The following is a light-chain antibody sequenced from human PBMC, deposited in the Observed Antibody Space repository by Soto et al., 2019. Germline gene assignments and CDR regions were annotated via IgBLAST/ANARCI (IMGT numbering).Light chain of an antibody. CDR3: QHLNNYPPFT. J-gene: IGKJ3*01. Sequence: IQLTQSPSSLSASVGDRVSITCRASQAIKTYLAWYQQKQGQAPKLLISGTFTLQSGVPSRFNGSGSGTDFTLTISRLQPADFVTYYCQHLNNYPPFTFGPGTKVDLE. V-gene: IGKV1-9*01. CDR2: GTF. CDR1: QAIKTY.